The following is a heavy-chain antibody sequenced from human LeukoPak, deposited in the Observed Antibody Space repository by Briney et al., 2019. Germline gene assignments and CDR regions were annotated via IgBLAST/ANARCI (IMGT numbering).Heavy chain of an antibody. Sequence: ASVKVSCKASGYTFTSYDINWVRQATGQGLEWLGWMNPNSDNTGYAQKFQGRVTMTRNTSISTAYMELSSLRSEDTAVYYCARGSHDYHPDVYGMDVWGQGTTVTVSS. CDR3: ARGSHDYHPDVYGMDV. CDR1: GYTFTSYD. D-gene: IGHD4-11*01. J-gene: IGHJ6*02. CDR2: MNPNSDNT. V-gene: IGHV1-8*01.